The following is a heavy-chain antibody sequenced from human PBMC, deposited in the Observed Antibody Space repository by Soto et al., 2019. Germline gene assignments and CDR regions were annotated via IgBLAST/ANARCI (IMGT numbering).Heavy chain of an antibody. V-gene: IGHV4-59*01. CDR1: GGSISSYH. Sequence: NPSETLSLTGTVSGGSISSYHGSWIRQPPGNGLEWIGYIYYSGSTNSNPSCKSRVTLSIDPSQNQHSLQLSSVTVADTAVPYSARDYQVLSRYYHGMDVRGQGTTVTVCS. D-gene: IGHD2-2*01. CDR3: ARDYQVLSRYYHGMDV. J-gene: IGHJ6*02. CDR2: IYYSGST.